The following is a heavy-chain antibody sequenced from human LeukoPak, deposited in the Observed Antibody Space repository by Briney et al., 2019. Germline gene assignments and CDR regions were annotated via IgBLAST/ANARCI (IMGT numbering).Heavy chain of an antibody. V-gene: IGHV4-39*01. J-gene: IGHJ4*02. Sequence: PSGTLSLTCTVSGGSISSSYYYWGWVRQPPGKGLEWIVSLYYSGCSTYYNPSLKSRVTISVDTSKNQFSLKLNSVTAADTAVYYCARLGCSSASCYPGNWGQGTLVTVSS. D-gene: IGHD2-2*01. CDR1: GGSISSSYYY. CDR3: ARLGCSSASCYPGN. CDR2: LYYSGCST.